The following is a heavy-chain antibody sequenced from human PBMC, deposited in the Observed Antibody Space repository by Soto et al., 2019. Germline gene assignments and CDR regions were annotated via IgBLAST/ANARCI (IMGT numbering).Heavy chain of an antibody. Sequence: EVQLLESGGGLVQPGGSLRLSCAASGFTFSSYAMSWVRQAPGKGLEWVSAISGSGGSTYYAGSVKGRFTISRDNSKNTLYLQMNSLRAEDTAVYYCAKAHTAMAHEGYYYYCMDVWGRGTTVTVSS. J-gene: IGHJ6*02. D-gene: IGHD5-18*01. CDR2: ISGSGGST. CDR3: AKAHTAMAHEGYYYYCMDV. V-gene: IGHV3-23*01. CDR1: GFTFSSYA.